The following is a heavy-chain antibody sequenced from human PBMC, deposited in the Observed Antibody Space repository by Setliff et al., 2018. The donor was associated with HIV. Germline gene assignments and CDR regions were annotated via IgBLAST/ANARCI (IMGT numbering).Heavy chain of an antibody. J-gene: IGHJ5*01. CDR1: GYTFTDYY. CDR3: ARGVGSSWFDS. D-gene: IGHD1-26*01. CDR2: IHPSSGGT. V-gene: IGHV1-2*02. Sequence: GASVKVSCKASGYTFTDYYMHWVRQAPGQGLEWMGWIHPSSGGTNYAQKFQGRVTMTTDTSTSTAYMELSSLRSDDTAMYYCARGVGSSWFDSWGQGTLVTVSS.